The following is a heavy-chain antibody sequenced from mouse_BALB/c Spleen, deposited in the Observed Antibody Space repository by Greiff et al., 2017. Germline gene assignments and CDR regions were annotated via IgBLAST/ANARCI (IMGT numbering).Heavy chain of an antibody. CDR1: GFTFSSYY. D-gene: IGHD2-1*01. CDR2: INSNGGST. J-gene: IGHJ1*01. V-gene: IGHV5-6-2*01. CDR3: ARRGNYWYFDV. Sequence: EVMLVESGGGLVKLGGSLKLSCAASGFTFSSYYMSWVRQTPEKRLELVAAINSNGGSTYYPDTVKGRFTISRDNAKNTLYLQMSSLKSEDTALYYCARRGNYWYFDVWGAGTTVTVSS.